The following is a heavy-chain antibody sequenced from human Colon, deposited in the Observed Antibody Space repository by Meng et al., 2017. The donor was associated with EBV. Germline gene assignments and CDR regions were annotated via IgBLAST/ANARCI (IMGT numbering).Heavy chain of an antibody. CDR1: GGSLSGYY. CDR2: INHSGSA. D-gene: IGHD2-2*03. Sequence: QVQLQQWGAGLLKPSETLSLTCGVSGGSLSGYYWSWIRHFPGRTLEFIGDINHSGSANYNPSLRSRVTISVDTSKNQIFLNLHSVTAADTAVYHCARTFGYCSNNNCPRTLGYWGQGTLVPSPQ. J-gene: IGHJ4*02. CDR3: ARTFGYCSNNNCPRTLGY. V-gene: IGHV4-34*02.